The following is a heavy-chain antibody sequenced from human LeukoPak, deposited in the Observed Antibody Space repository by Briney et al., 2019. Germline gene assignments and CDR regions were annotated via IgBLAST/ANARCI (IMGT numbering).Heavy chain of an antibody. CDR2: ISAYNGNT. J-gene: IGHJ5*02. CDR1: GYTFISNG. Sequence: ASVKVSCKASGYTFISNGISWVRQAPGQGLEWMGWISAYNGNTNYAQKLQGRVSMTTDTSTSTAYTELRSLRSDDTAVYYCAREADSSGYYPWGQGTLVTVSS. CDR3: AREADSSGYYP. D-gene: IGHD3-22*01. V-gene: IGHV1-18*01.